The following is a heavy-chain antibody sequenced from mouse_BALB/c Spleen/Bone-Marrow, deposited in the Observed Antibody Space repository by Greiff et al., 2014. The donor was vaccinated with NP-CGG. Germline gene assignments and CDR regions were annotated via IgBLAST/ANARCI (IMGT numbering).Heavy chain of an antibody. CDR1: GYTFTAYA. J-gene: IGHJ2*01. D-gene: IGHD1-1*01. Sequence: QVQLQQPGPELVRPGVSVKLSCKGSGYTFTAYAMHWVKQSHAKSLEWIGLISTYSGNTHYNQNFKGKATMTVDKSSSTAYMELARLTSEDSAIYYCARNFYGSSYFDYWGQGTTLTVPS. V-gene: IGHV1-67*01. CDR3: ARNFYGSSYFDY. CDR2: ISTYSGNT.